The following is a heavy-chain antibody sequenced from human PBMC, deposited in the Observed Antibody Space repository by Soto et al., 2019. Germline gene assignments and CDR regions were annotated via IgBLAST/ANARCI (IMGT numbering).Heavy chain of an antibody. V-gene: IGHV1-69*08. Sequence: QVQLVQSGAEVKNPGSSVKVSCKASGGTFSSYTISWVRQAPGQGLEWMGRIIPMLGIANYAQKFEGRVTITADKSTCTAYMELSSLRSEDTAVYYCARDHTMFRSSGAFDIWGQGTMVTVSS. CDR3: ARDHTMFRSSGAFDI. J-gene: IGHJ3*02. D-gene: IGHD3-10*01. CDR1: GGTFSSYT. CDR2: IIPMLGIA.